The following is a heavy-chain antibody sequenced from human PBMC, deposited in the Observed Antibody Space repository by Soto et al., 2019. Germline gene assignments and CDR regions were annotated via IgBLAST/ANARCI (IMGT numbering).Heavy chain of an antibody. CDR3: ARRWGDYFDY. J-gene: IGHJ4*02. D-gene: IGHD3-16*01. CDR1: GGSISSYY. CDR2: SYYSGST. V-gene: IGHV4-59*08. Sequence: QMQLQESGPGLVKPSETLSLTSTVSGGSISSYYWSWIRQPPGKGLEWIGYSYYSGSTNYNPSLKSRVTTSVYTTKNYFSLKLSSVAAADTDVYYCARRWGDYFDYWGQGTLVTVSS.